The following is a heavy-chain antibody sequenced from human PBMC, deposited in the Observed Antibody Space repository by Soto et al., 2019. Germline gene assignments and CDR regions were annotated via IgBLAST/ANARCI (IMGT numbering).Heavy chain of an antibody. V-gene: IGHV1-24*01. CDR3: ATPTYYYGSGSLYWFDP. CDR1: GYTLTEIS. J-gene: IGHJ5*02. CDR2: FDPEDGET. Sequence: GASVKVSCKVSGYTLTEISMHWVRQAPGKGLEWMGGFDPEDGETIYAQKFQGRVTMTEDTSTDTAYMELSSLRSEDTAVYYCATPTYYYGSGSLYWFDPWGQGTLVTVSS. D-gene: IGHD3-10*01.